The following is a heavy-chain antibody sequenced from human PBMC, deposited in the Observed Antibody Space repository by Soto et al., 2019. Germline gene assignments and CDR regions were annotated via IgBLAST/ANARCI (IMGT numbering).Heavy chain of an antibody. Sequence: GESLKISCKGSGYSFTSYWISWVRQMPGKGLERMGRIDPSDSYTNYSPSFQGHVTISADKSISTAYLQWSSLKASDTAMYYCARLEDYSNYYYYGMNVWGQGTTVTVSS. CDR2: IDPSDSYT. J-gene: IGHJ6*02. V-gene: IGHV5-10-1*01. D-gene: IGHD4-4*01. CDR3: ARLEDYSNYYYYGMNV. CDR1: GYSFTSYW.